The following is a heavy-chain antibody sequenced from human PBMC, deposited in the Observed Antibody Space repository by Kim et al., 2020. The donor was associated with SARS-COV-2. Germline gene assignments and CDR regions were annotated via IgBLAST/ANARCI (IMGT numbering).Heavy chain of an antibody. CDR1: GFTFSSYA. CDR3: ARERGYSYGYRIDS. J-gene: IGHJ4*02. V-gene: IGHV3-30*04. D-gene: IGHD5-18*01. Sequence: GGSLRLSCAASGFTFSSYAMHWVRQAPGKGLEWVAVISYDGSNKYYADSVKGRFTISRDNSKNTLYLQMTSLRAEDTAVYYCARERGYSYGYRIDSWGQG. CDR2: ISYDGSNK.